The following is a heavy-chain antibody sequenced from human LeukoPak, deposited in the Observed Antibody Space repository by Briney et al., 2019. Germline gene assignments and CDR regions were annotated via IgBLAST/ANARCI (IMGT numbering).Heavy chain of an antibody. V-gene: IGHV4-61*02. CDR1: GGSISSGSYY. J-gene: IGHJ3*02. Sequence: SETLSLTCTVSGGSISSGSYYWSWMRQPAGKGLEWIGRIYISGSTNYNPSLKSRVTISVDTSKNQFSLKLSSVTAADTAVYYCARDRGGGDIVVVVAAQGDAFDIWGQGTMVTFSS. CDR3: ARDRGGGDIVVVVAAQGDAFDI. D-gene: IGHD2-15*01. CDR2: IYISGST.